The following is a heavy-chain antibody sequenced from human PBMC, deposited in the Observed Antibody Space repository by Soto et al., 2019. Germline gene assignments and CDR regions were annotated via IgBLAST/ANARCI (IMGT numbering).Heavy chain of an antibody. V-gene: IGHV3-23*01. CDR1: GFTFSSYA. J-gene: IGHJ4*02. D-gene: IGHD1-26*01. CDR3: AVRKTGSYFDY. CDR2: IGAGGAGT. Sequence: PGGSLRLSCAASGFTFSSYAMSWVRQAPGKGLEWVSGIGAGGAGTYYADFVKGRFIISRDNSKNTLHLQMNSLRAEDTAAYYCAVRKTGSYFDYWGQGTLVTVSS.